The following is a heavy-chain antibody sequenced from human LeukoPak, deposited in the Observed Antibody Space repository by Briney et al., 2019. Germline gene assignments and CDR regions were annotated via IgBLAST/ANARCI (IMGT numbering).Heavy chain of an antibody. CDR2: ISSSSSYI. CDR1: GFTFSSYS. V-gene: IGHV3-21*01. J-gene: IGHJ4*02. D-gene: IGHD6-19*01. CDR3: AKGLAVAGQFDY. Sequence: GGSLRLSCAGSGFTFSSYSMNWVRQAPGKGLEGVSSISSSSSYIYYADSVKGRFTISRDNAKNSLYLQMNSLRAEDTAVYYCAKGLAVAGQFDYWGQGTLVTVSS.